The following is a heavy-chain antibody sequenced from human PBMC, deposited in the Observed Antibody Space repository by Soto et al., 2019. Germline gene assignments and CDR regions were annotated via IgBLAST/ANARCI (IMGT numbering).Heavy chain of an antibody. V-gene: IGHV4-31*03. J-gene: IGHJ4*02. CDR3: ARTTFYDVFTAYYSLFDC. D-gene: IGHD3-9*01. CDR2: ISDSGSS. Sequence: QVQLQESGPGLVKPSQTLTLTCTVSGGSISSGRFYWSWIRQHPGKGLEWIGHISDSGSSYYNPSLESRVTISVDTSKNQFSLQLSAVTAADTAVYFCARTTFYDVFTAYYSLFDCWGQGTMVTVSS. CDR1: GGSISSGRFY.